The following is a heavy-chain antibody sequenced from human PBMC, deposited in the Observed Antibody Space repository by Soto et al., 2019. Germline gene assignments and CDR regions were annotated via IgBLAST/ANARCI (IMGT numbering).Heavy chain of an antibody. CDR2: ISYDGSNK. J-gene: IGHJ3*02. CDR1: GFTFSSYG. V-gene: IGHV3-30*18. D-gene: IGHD2-8*01. CDR3: AKAANNGDDAFDI. Sequence: WGSLRLSCAASGFTFSSYGMHWVRQAPGKGLEWVAVISYDGSNKYYADSVKGRFTISRDNSKNTLYLQMNSLRAEDTAGYYCAKAANNGDDAFDIWAQGTMFTVSS.